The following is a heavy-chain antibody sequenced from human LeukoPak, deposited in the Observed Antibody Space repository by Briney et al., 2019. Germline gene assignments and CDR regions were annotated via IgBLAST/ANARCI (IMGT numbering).Heavy chain of an antibody. CDR3: ARYPLRRGYSYGVGGY. Sequence: VASVKVSCKASGYTFTDYYILWVRQAPGQGLEWVGWIIPNSGGTSYAQKFQGRVTMTRDTSISTAYMELSSLRSEDTAVYYCARYPLRRGYSYGVGGYWGQGTLVTVSS. D-gene: IGHD5-18*01. CDR2: IIPNSGGT. CDR1: GYTFTDYY. V-gene: IGHV1-2*02. J-gene: IGHJ4*02.